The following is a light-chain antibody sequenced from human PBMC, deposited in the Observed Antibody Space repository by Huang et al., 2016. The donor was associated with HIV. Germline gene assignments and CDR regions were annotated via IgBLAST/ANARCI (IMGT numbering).Light chain of an antibody. CDR2: DTS. CDR3: QQRTNWPLYT. J-gene: IGKJ2*01. V-gene: IGKV3-11*01. CDR1: QSVSSY. Sequence: EIVLTQSPATLSLSPGERATLSCRASQSVSSYLAWYQQKPGQAPRLLIYDTSNRATDIPASFSGSGSGTDFTLTISSLEPEDFAVYYCQQRTNWPLYTFGQGTKLEIK.